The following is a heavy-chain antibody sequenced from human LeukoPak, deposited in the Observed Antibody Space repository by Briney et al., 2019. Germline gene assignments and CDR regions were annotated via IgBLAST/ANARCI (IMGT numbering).Heavy chain of an antibody. Sequence: PGGSLRLSCAASGNYWMHWVRQAPGKGLEWVAVISYDGSNKYYADSVKGRFTISRDNSKNTLYLQMNSLRAEDTAVYYCACYDSSGYYPFDYWGQGTLVTVSS. CDR2: ISYDGSNK. CDR3: ACYDSSGYYPFDY. D-gene: IGHD3-22*01. V-gene: IGHV3-30*03. J-gene: IGHJ4*02. CDR1: GNYW.